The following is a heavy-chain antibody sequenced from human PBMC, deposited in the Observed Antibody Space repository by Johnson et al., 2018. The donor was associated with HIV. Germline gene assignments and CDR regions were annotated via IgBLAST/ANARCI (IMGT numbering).Heavy chain of an antibody. D-gene: IGHD2-21*02. V-gene: IGHV3-74*01. J-gene: IGHJ3*02. CDR3: VRDDYAFHI. Sequence: VLLLESGGGVVQPGGSLRLSCAVSGFIFSNYWMEWVRQAPGKGLVWVSRIKSDGSSISYADSVKGRFTISRDNAKNTLYLEMKSLRVDDTAVYYCVRDDYAFHIWGQGTMVTVSS. CDR1: GFIFSNYW. CDR2: IKSDGSSI.